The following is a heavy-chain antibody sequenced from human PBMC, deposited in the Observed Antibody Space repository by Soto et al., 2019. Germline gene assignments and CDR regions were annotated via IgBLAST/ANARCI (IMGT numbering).Heavy chain of an antibody. CDR1: GFTVSSNY. Sequence: HHGGSLRLSCAASGFTVSSNYMSWVRQAPGKELEWVSVIYSGGSTYYADSVKGRFTISRHNSKDTLYLQMNSLRAEDTAVYYCAREGPLGGGDYYYYMDVWGKGTTVTVSS. D-gene: IGHD3-10*01. CDR2: IYSGGST. J-gene: IGHJ6*03. CDR3: AREGPLGGGDYYYYMDV. V-gene: IGHV3-53*04.